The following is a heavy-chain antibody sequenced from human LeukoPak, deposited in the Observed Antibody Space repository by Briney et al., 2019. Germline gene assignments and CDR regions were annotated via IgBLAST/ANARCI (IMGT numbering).Heavy chain of an antibody. Sequence: SETLSLTCTVSGGSISSSSYYWGWIRQPPGEELEWIGSIYYRGDTYYNPSLKSRVTLSVDTSKNQFSLKLNSVTAADTAVYYCARQLYDRSGYYYPGAFDIWGQGTMVTVSS. CDR2: IYYRGDT. J-gene: IGHJ3*02. D-gene: IGHD3-22*01. CDR3: ARQLYDRSGYYYPGAFDI. CDR1: GGSISSSSYY. V-gene: IGHV4-39*01.